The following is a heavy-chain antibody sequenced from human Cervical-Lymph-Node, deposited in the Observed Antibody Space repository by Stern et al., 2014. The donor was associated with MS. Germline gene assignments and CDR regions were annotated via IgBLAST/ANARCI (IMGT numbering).Heavy chain of an antibody. D-gene: IGHD2-21*01. CDR1: GGSFTGYF. J-gene: IGHJ5*02. Sequence: QVQLQQWGAGLLKPSETLSLTCAVDGGSFTGYFWSWIRQPPGKGLEWIGEINHRGRVNYNPSLKSRVIMSVDTSKNQFSLNLTSVAVADTAVYYCARGPPLMVISWFDPWGQGTLVTVSS. V-gene: IGHV4-34*01. CDR3: ARGPPLMVISWFDP. CDR2: INHRGRV.